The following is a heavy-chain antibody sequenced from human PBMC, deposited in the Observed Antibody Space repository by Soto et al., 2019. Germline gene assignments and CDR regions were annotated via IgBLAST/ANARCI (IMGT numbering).Heavy chain of an antibody. CDR2: IDPSDSYT. V-gene: IGHV5-10-1*01. Sequence: GESLKSSGKGSGYSFNSYWSSWVRQMPGKGLEWMGRIDPSDSYTNYSPSFQGHVTISADKSISTAYLQWSSLKASDTDMYYCARQTRDGYNPTDAFDIWGQGTMVTVSS. J-gene: IGHJ3*02. CDR1: GYSFNSYW. CDR3: ARQTRDGYNPTDAFDI. D-gene: IGHD5-12*01.